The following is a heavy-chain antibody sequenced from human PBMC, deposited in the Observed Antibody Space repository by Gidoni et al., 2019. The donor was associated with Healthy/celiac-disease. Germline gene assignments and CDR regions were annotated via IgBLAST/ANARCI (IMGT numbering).Heavy chain of an antibody. CDR1: GFTFSNAW. V-gene: IGHV3-15*01. D-gene: IGHD6-19*01. Sequence: EVQLVESGGGLVKPGGSLRLSCAASGFTFSNAWMSWVRQAPGKGLEWVGRIKSKTDGGTTDYAAPVKGRFTISRDDSKNTLYLQMNSLKTEDTAVYYCTPGGEQWLANLDYWGQGTLVTVSS. CDR3: TPGGEQWLANLDY. CDR2: IKSKTDGGTT. J-gene: IGHJ4*02.